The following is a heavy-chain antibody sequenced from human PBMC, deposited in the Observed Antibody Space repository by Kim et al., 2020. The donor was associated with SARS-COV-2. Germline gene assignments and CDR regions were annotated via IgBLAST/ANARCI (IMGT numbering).Heavy chain of an antibody. D-gene: IGHD3-10*01. CDR1: GFTFSSYW. CDR3: AREGGSGSYYKISYYYYGMDV. CDR2: INSDGSST. V-gene: IGHV3-74*01. J-gene: IGHJ6*02. Sequence: GGSLRLSCAASGFTFSSYWMHWVRQAPGKGLVWVSRINSDGSSTSYADSVKGRFTISRDNAKNTLYLQMNSLRAEDTAVYYCAREGGSGSYYKISYYYYGMDVWGQGTTVTVSS.